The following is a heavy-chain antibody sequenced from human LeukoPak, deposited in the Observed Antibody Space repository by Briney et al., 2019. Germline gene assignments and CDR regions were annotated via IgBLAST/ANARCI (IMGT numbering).Heavy chain of an antibody. CDR3: AREDRWLRDYGMDV. Sequence: PSETLSLTCTVSGDSISSYYWTWIRQPPGKGLEWIGYIYYSGSTNYNPSLKSRVTISVDTSKNQFSLKLSSVTAADTAVYYCAREDRWLRDYGMDVWGQGTTVTVSS. D-gene: IGHD5-12*01. V-gene: IGHV4-59*01. CDR2: IYYSGST. J-gene: IGHJ6*02. CDR1: GDSISSYY.